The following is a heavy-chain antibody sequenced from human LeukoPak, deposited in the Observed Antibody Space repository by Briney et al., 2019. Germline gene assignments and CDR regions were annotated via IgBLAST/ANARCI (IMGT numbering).Heavy chain of an antibody. J-gene: IGHJ6*03. V-gene: IGHV3-66*01. CDR3: AREGRGSSTSCYRQNYYYYMDV. CDR1: GFTVSSNY. Sequence: PGGSLRLSCAASGFTVSSNYMSWVRQAPGKGLEWVSVIYSCGSTYYADSAKGRFTISRDNSKNTLYLQMNSLRAEDTAVYYCAREGRGSSTSCYRQNYYYYMDVWGKGTTVTVSS. CDR2: IYSCGST. D-gene: IGHD2-2*01.